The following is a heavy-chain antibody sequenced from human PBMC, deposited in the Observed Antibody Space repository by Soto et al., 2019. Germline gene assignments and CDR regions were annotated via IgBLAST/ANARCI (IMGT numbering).Heavy chain of an antibody. CDR1: GGTFSSYA. D-gene: IGHD7-27*01. V-gene: IGHV1-69*12. Sequence: QVQLVQSGAEVKKPGSSVKVSCKASGGTFSSYAISWVRQAPGQGLEWMGGIIPIFGTANYAQKFQGRVTITADESTSTDYMELSSLRSEHTAVYYCASAPSRYYYYGMDVWGQGTTVTVSS. CDR3: ASAPSRYYYYGMDV. J-gene: IGHJ6*02. CDR2: IIPIFGTA.